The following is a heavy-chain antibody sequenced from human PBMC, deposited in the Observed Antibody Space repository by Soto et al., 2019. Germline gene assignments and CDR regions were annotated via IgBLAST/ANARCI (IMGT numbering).Heavy chain of an antibody. V-gene: IGHV1-69*02. D-gene: IGHD2-2*01. CDR2: IIPILGIA. Sequence: SVKVSCKASGGTFSSYTISWVRQAPGQGLEWMGRIIPILGIANYAQKFQGRVTITADKSTSTAYMELSSLRSEDTAVYYCVSSTSSHGWFDPWGQGTLVTVSS. CDR3: VSSTSSHGWFDP. CDR1: GGTFSSYT. J-gene: IGHJ5*02.